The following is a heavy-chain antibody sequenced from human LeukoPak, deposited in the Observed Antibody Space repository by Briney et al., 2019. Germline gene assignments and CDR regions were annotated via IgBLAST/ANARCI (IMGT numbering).Heavy chain of an antibody. J-gene: IGHJ4*02. Sequence: GFLRLSCVASGFTFSDYSMNWVRQAPGKGLEWLSYIGLSSRNTFYAESVEGRFTISSDNAKNLLFLQMNSLRDEDTAVYYCVRDLDYSFDHWGQGTLVTVSS. D-gene: IGHD3-16*01. CDR3: VRDLDYSFDH. CDR1: GFTFSDYS. CDR2: IGLSSRNT. V-gene: IGHV3-48*02.